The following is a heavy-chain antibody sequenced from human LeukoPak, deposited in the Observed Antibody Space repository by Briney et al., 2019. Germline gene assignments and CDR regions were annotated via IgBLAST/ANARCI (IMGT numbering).Heavy chain of an antibody. CDR3: ARATWDPNYYYYMDV. J-gene: IGHJ6*03. D-gene: IGHD1-26*01. V-gene: IGHV3-21*01. CDR1: GFTFSSYA. Sequence: GVLRLSCAASGFTFSSYAMHWVRQAPGKGLEWVSSISSSSSYIYYADSVKGRFTISRDNAKNSLFLQMNSLRAEDTAVYFCARATWDPNYYYYMDVWGKGTTVTISS. CDR2: ISSSSSYI.